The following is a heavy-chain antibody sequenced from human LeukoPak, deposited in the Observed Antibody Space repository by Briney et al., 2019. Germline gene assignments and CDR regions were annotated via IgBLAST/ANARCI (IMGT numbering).Heavy chain of an antibody. CDR1: GYSFTSYW. J-gene: IGHJ4*02. CDR2: IYTGDSDP. D-gene: IGHD3-10*01. CDR3: ARSFDGSGTFAY. V-gene: IGHV5-51*01. Sequence: GEALKISRKGSGYSFTSYWIGWVRQMPGKGLEGVGIIYTGDSDPRYSPSFQGQVTISADKSISTAYLQWSSLKASDTAMYYCARSFDGSGTFAYWGQGTLVTVSS.